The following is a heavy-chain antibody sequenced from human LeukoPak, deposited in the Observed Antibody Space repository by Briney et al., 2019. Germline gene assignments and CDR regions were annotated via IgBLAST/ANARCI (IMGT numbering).Heavy chain of an antibody. J-gene: IGHJ4*02. V-gene: IGHV3-48*02. CDR3: ARVTKRLFDY. CDR1: GFTFSSYS. CDR2: ISSSSTI. Sequence: PPGGSLRLSCAASGFTFSSYSMNWVRQAPGKGLEWVSYISSSSTIYYADSVKGRFTISRDNAKNSLYLQMNSLRDEDTAVYYCARVTKRLFDYWGQGTLVTVSS.